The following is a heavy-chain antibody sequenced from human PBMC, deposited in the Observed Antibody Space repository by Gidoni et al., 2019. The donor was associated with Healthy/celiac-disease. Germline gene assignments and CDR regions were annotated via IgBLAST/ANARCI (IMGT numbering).Heavy chain of an antibody. J-gene: IGHJ6*02. CDR2: ISYDGSNK. V-gene: IGHV3-30-3*01. D-gene: IGHD6-6*01. CDR3: AREGIAARPGAYYYGMDV. CDR1: GFTFSSFA. Sequence: QVQLLESGGGVVQPGRSLRLSCAASGFTFSSFAMHWVRQAPGKGLEWVAVISYDGSNKYYADSVKGRFTISRDNSKNTLYLQMNSLRVEDTAVYYCAREGIAARPGAYYYGMDVWGQGTTVTVSS.